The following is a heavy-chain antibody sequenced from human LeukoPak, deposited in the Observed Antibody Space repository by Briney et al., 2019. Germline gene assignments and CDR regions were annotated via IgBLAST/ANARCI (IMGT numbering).Heavy chain of an antibody. J-gene: IGHJ4*02. CDR3: ARDPEGYCSGGSCYFDY. CDR1: GGSLSSSSYY. V-gene: IGHV4-39*07. Sequence: SETLSLTCTVSGGSLSSSSYYWGWIRQPPGKGLEWIGSIYYSGSTYYNPSLKSRVTISVDTSKNQFSLKLSSVTAADTAVYYCARDPEGYCSGGSCYFDYWGQGTLVTVSS. D-gene: IGHD2-15*01. CDR2: IYYSGST.